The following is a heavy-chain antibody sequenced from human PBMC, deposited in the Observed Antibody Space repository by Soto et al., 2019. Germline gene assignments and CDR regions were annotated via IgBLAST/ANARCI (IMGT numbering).Heavy chain of an antibody. V-gene: IGHV4-59*01. D-gene: IGHD6-13*01. CDR1: GDSINNYY. Sequence: SSETLSLTCTVFGDSINNYYWSWIRQPPGKRLEWIGYIYYTGSTTYNPSLESRVTMSVDTSKNQFSLKLSSVNAADTAVYYCAKYRRTEAEGFTLDYWGRGTLVTVSS. CDR3: AKYRRTEAEGFTLDY. CDR2: IYYTGST. J-gene: IGHJ4*02.